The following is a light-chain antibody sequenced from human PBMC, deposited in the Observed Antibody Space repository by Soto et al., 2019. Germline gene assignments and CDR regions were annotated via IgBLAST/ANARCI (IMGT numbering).Light chain of an antibody. J-gene: IGKJ1*01. CDR2: GAS. V-gene: IGKV3-20*01. CDR3: QQYGSSPGT. CDR1: QTVSSNY. Sequence: EIVLTQSPATLSLSPGERATLSCRASQTVSSNYLAWYQQKPGQAPRLLIYGASTRATGIPDRFSGSGSGTDFTLTISRLESEDFAVYYCQQYGSSPGTFGQGTKVDIK.